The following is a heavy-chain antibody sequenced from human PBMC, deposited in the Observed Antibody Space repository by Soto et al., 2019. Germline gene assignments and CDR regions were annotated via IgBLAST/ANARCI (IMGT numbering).Heavy chain of an antibody. CDR2: IRSKAYGGTT. Sequence: GGSLRLSCTASGFTFGDYAMSWFRQAPGKGLEWVGFIRSKAYGGTTEYAASVKGRFTISRDDSKSIAYLQMNSLKTEDTAVYYCTRDKLILGIAAAGTNWFDPWGQGTLVTVSS. J-gene: IGHJ5*02. CDR1: GFTFGDYA. CDR3: TRDKLILGIAAAGTNWFDP. D-gene: IGHD6-13*01. V-gene: IGHV3-49*03.